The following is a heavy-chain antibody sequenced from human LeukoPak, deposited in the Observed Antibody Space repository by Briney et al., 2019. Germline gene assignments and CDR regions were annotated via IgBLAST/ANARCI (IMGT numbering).Heavy chain of an antibody. CDR2: MNPNSGNT. V-gene: IGHV1-8*01. CDR1: GYTFTSYD. CDR3: ARDPAPYYYDSSGFPPHFDY. Sequence: ASVKVSCKASGYTFTSYDINWVRQATGQGLEWMGWMNPNSGNTGYAQKFQGRVTMTRNTSISTAYMELSSLRSEDTAVYYCARDPAPYYYDSSGFPPHFDYWGQGTLVTVSS. J-gene: IGHJ4*02. D-gene: IGHD3-22*01.